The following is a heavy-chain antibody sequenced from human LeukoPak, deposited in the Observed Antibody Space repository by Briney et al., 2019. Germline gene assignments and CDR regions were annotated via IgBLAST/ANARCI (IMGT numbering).Heavy chain of an antibody. D-gene: IGHD3-9*01. CDR3: ARDRAGDILTGYYYYGMDV. Sequence: PSETLSLTCTVSGGSISSYYWSWIRQPPGKGLEWIGYIYYSGSTNYNPSLKSRVTISVETSKNQFSLKLSSVTAADTAVYYCARDRAGDILTGYYYYGMDVWGKGTTVTVSS. V-gene: IGHV4-59*01. CDR1: GGSISSYY. J-gene: IGHJ6*04. CDR2: IYYSGST.